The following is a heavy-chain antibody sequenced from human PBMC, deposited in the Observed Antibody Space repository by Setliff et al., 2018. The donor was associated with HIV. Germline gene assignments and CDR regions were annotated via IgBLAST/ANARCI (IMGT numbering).Heavy chain of an antibody. CDR2: IHYTGNT. J-gene: IGHJ3*02. V-gene: IGHV4-59*08. D-gene: IGHD3-22*01. CDR1: GAPISSYY. Sequence: PSETLSLTCTVSGAPISSYYWSWIRQPPGKGLEWIGFIHYTGNTNYNPSLKSRVTMSTDTSKNQLSLKLNSVTAADTAVYYCARHWNYDTGLDPFNIWGQGTMVTVSS. CDR3: ARHWNYDTGLDPFNI.